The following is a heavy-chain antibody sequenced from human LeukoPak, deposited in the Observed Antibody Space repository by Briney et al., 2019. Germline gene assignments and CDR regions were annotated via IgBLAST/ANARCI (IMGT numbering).Heavy chain of an antibody. J-gene: IGHJ6*02. CDR1: GFTVSSNY. CDR2: IYSGGST. Sequence: GGSLRLSCAASGFTVSSNYMSWVRQAPGKGLEWVSVIYSGGSTYYADSVKGRFTISRDNSKNTLYLQMNSLRAEDTAVYYCARDLRVPAAMPFHYYYGMDVWGQGTLVTVSS. D-gene: IGHD2-2*01. CDR3: ARDLRVPAAMPFHYYYGMDV. V-gene: IGHV3-53*01.